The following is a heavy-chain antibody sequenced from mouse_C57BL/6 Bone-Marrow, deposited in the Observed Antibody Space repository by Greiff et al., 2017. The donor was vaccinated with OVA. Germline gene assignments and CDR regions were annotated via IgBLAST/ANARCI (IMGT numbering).Heavy chain of an antibody. CDR3: ARDLARWLLPLYAMDC. V-gene: IGHV5-4*01. CDR1: GFTFSSYA. D-gene: IGHD2-3*01. J-gene: IGHJ4*01. Sequence: EVMLVESGGGLVKPGGSLKLSCAASGFTFSSYAMSWVRQTPEKRLEWVATISDGGSYTYYPDNVKGRFTISRDNAKNNLYLQMSHLKSEDTAMYYCARDLARWLLPLYAMDCWGQGTSVTVSS. CDR2: ISDGGSYT.